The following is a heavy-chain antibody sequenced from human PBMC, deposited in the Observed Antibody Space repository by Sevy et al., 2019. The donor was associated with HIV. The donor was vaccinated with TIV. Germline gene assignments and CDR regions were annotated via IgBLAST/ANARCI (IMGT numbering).Heavy chain of an antibody. CDR2: IIWNGGAT. J-gene: IGHJ4*01. CDR1: EFTFDDYG. CDR3: AREKSCGGDCYYFDY. D-gene: IGHD2-21*02. V-gene: IGHV3-20*04. Sequence: GGSLRLSCAASEFTFDDYGMSWVRQAPGKGLEWVSAIIWNGGATSYADSVKGRFGISRDNTKNSLYLQMNSLRAEDTAFYFCAREKSCGGDCYYFDYWGHGTLVTV.